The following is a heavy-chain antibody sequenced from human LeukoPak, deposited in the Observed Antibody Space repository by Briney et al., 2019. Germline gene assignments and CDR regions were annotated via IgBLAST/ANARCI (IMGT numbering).Heavy chain of an antibody. CDR2: IHPEGNEK. V-gene: IGHV3-7*04. CDR1: GFTFSDFW. Sequence: GGSLRLSCAVSGFTFSDFWMSWVRQAPGRGLEWVANIHPEGNEKYHVESVKGRFTISRDNTKNSLFLQMNGLRVEDTAVYYCARGDAFSGDHWGQGTLVTVSS. CDR3: ARGDAFSGDH. J-gene: IGHJ4*02.